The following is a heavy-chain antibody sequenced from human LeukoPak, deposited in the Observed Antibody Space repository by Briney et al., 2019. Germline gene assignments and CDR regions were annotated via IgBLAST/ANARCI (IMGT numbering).Heavy chain of an antibody. CDR1: GFTCSDYY. CDR3: ARGGEYSYGWKDYYYMHV. D-gene: IGHD5-18*01. CDR2: ISSRGRNK. J-gene: IGHJ6*03. V-gene: IGHV3-11*04. Sequence: GGSLRLSGAGSGFTCSDYYRRWQGQGQGKGGEGGTYISSRGRNKYYKDSGKGRFTIARENGKNSMYLKMHRQRAEDRAVYYCARGGEYSYGWKDYYYMHVWGKGTTVTVSS.